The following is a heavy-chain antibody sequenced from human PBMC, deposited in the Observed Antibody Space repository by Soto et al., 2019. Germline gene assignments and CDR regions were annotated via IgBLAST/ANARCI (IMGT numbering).Heavy chain of an antibody. CDR2: ISSSGSTI. CDR1: GFTFSSYE. D-gene: IGHD2-15*01. J-gene: IGHJ4*02. V-gene: IGHV3-48*03. Sequence: ESGGGLVQPGGSLRLSCAASGFTFSSYEMNWVRQAPGKGLEWVSYISSSGSTIYYADSVKGRFTISRDNAKNSLYLQMNSLRAEDTAVYYCAGAEIYCSGGSCYGGDLDYWGQGTLVTVSS. CDR3: AGAEIYCSGGSCYGGDLDY.